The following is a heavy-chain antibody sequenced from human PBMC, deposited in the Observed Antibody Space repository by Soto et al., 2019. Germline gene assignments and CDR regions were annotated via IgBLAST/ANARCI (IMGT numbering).Heavy chain of an antibody. J-gene: IGHJ3*02. Sequence: QVQLVQSGAEVNEPGASVKVSCTASGYTVTKYYVYLVRHAPGQGLEWMGIINPSDGSASYAQKVQGRVTMTRDTSMSTVYVEMNSLRYEDTAVYYCARGQGENTWPTAFDIWGHGTLVTVSS. CDR2: INPSDGSA. CDR1: GYTVTKYY. CDR3: ARGQGENTWPTAFDI. V-gene: IGHV1-46*01. D-gene: IGHD3-10*01.